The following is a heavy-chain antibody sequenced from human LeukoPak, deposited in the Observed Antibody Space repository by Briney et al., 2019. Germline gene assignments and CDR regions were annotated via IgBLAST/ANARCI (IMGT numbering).Heavy chain of an antibody. D-gene: IGHD5-18*01. CDR1: GGSISSYY. J-gene: IGHJ4*02. CDR3: ASTAMAAFDY. V-gene: IGHV4-59*01. Sequence: SETLSLTCTVSGGSISSYYWSWIRQPPGKGLEWIGYIYYSGGTNYNPSLKSRVTISVDTSKNQFSLKLSSVTAADTAAYYCASTAMAAFDYWGQGTLVTVSS. CDR2: IYYSGGT.